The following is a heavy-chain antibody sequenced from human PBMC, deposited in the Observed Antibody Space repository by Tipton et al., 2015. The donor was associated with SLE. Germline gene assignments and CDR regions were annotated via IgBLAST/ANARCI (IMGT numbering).Heavy chain of an antibody. D-gene: IGHD3-22*01. J-gene: IGHJ4*02. V-gene: IGHV4-39*01. Sequence: TYFDPSLKSRVTMSMDTSKNQVFLRLSSVTAADTATYYCARHDYDDNGYYLHYFDYWGQGTLVTGSS. CDR3: ARHDYDDNGYYLHYFDY. CDR2: T.